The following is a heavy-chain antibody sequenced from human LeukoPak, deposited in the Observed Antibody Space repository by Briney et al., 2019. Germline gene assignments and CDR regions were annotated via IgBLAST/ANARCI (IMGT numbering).Heavy chain of an antibody. CDR1: GGSFSGYY. CDR2: INHSGST. Sequence: PSETLSLTCAVYGGSFSGYYWSWIRQPPGKGLEWIGEINHSGSTNYNPSLKSRVTISVDTSKNQFSLKLSSVTAADTAVYYCARVYYDILTGYLNWFDPWGQGTLVTVSS. V-gene: IGHV4-34*01. J-gene: IGHJ5*02. D-gene: IGHD3-9*01. CDR3: ARVYYDILTGYLNWFDP.